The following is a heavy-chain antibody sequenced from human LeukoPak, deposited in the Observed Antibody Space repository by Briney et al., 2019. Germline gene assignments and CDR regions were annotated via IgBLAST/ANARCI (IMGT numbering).Heavy chain of an antibody. CDR2: ISSSSRNI. Sequence: GGSLRLSCAASGFTFNTYTMIWVRLAPGKGLEWVSSISSSSRNIYYADSVEGRFTVSRDNAKNSLYLQMNSLRAEDTAVHYCAKGIAGSRPPFDYWGQGTLVTVSS. CDR3: AKGIAGSRPPFDY. J-gene: IGHJ4*02. V-gene: IGHV3-21*04. CDR1: GFTFNTYT.